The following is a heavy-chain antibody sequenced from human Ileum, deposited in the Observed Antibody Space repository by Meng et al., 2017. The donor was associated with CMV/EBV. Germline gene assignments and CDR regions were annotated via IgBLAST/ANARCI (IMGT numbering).Heavy chain of an antibody. V-gene: IGHV1-46*01. CDR3: ARTRPYYGSESYLDY. CDR2: INPGGGST. CDR1: GYTFTSYY. Sequence: SGYTFTSYYMHWVRQAPGQGLEWVGIINPGGGSTSYAQKFQGRVTMTRDTSTSTVYMELSSLRSEDTAVYYCARTRPYYGSESYLDYWGQGTLVTVSS. D-gene: IGHD3-10*01. J-gene: IGHJ4*02.